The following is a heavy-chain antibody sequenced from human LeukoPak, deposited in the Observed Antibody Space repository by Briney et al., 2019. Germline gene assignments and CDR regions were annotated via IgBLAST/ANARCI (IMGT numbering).Heavy chain of an antibody. CDR3: ARVSPTHSWSGRGSVDY. CDR1: GGSIRSGSYY. V-gene: IGHV4-61*09. J-gene: IGHJ4*02. D-gene: IGHD6-13*01. CDR2: IYPSGSI. Sequence: NPSETLSLTCTVSGGSIRSGSYYWSWIRQPAGKGLEWIGHIYPSGSIKYNPSLKSRVTILADTSENQFSLKVTSVTAADTAVYYCARVSPTHSWSGRGSVDYWGQGTLVTVFS.